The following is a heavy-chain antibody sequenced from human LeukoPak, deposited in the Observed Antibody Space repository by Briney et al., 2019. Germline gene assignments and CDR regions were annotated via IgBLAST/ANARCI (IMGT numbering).Heavy chain of an antibody. CDR3: ARETAVTQNGAFDI. Sequence: ASVKVSCKASGYTFASGYTFTSHTIHWVRQAPGQRLEWMGWINAGNANTKYSQKFQGRVTITRDTFAYTAYMELSSLKSEDTAVYYCARETAVTQNGAFDIWGQGTMVIVSS. D-gene: IGHD4-17*01. V-gene: IGHV1-3*01. J-gene: IGHJ3*02. CDR2: INAGNANT. CDR1: GYTFTSHT.